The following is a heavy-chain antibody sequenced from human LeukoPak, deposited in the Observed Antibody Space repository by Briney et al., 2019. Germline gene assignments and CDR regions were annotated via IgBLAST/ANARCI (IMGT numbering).Heavy chain of an antibody. Sequence: GRSLRLSCAASGFTFSSYAMHWVRQAPGKGLEWVAVISYDGSNKYYADSVKGRFTISRDNSKNTLYLQMNSLRAEDTAVYYCARTYYYDSSGSDDYWGQGTLVTVSS. J-gene: IGHJ4*02. CDR1: GFTFSSYA. D-gene: IGHD3-22*01. CDR3: ARTYYYDSSGSDDY. CDR2: ISYDGSNK. V-gene: IGHV3-30-3*01.